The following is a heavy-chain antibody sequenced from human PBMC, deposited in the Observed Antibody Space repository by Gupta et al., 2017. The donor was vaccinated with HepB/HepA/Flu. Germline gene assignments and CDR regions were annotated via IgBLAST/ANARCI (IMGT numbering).Heavy chain of an antibody. CDR1: GSTVGDYA. CDR3: AKDIISSGWYRGIDY. Sequence: EVQLVESGGGLVQPGRSLRLSCAASGSTVGDYAMRWVRQAPGKGLEWVSGLSWNNGSIGYADSVKGRFTSSRDNAKNSLYLQMNSLRAEDTALYYCAKDIISSGWYRGIDYWGQGTLVTVSS. V-gene: IGHV3-9*01. D-gene: IGHD6-19*01. CDR2: LSWNNGSI. J-gene: IGHJ4*02.